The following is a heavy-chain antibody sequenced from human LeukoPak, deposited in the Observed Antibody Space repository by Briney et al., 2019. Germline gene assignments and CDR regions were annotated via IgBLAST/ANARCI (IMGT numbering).Heavy chain of an antibody. CDR2: IYYSGST. CDR3: ARLAPPSDGWSYRDY. CDR1: GGSISSSSYY. V-gene: IGHV4-39*01. J-gene: IGHJ4*02. Sequence: SETLSLTCTVSGGSISSSSYYWGWIRQPPGKGLEWIGSIYYSGSTYYNPSLKSRVTISVDTSKNQFSLKLSSVTAADTAVYYCARLAPPSDGWSYRDYWGQGTLVTVSS. D-gene: IGHD1-26*01.